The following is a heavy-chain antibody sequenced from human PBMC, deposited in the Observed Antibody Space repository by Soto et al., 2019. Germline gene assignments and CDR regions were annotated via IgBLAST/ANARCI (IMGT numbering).Heavy chain of an antibody. CDR3: ARDRPDDY. J-gene: IGHJ4*02. V-gene: IGHV3-48*02. Sequence: EVQLVESGGGLVQPGGSLRLSCAASGFTFSAYSMNWVRQAPGKGLEWVSYIISSSSTIYYADSVKGRFTIYRDNAKNSVYLQRNSLRDEDTVVYYCARDRPDDYWGQGTLVTVSS. CDR1: GFTFSAYS. CDR2: IISSSSTI.